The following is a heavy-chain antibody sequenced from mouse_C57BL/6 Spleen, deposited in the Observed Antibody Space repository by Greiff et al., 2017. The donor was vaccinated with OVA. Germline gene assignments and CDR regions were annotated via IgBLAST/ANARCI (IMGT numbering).Heavy chain of an antibody. CDR1: GYAFSSSW. V-gene: IGHV1-82*01. D-gene: IGHD2-12*01. CDR2: IYPGDGDT. CDR3: GYDPWFAY. Sequence: VQLQQSGPELVKPGASVKISCKASGYAFSSSWMNWVKQRPGKGLEWIGRIYPGDGDTNYNGKFKGKATLTADKSSSTAYMQLSSLTSEDSAVYFCGYDPWFAYWGQGTLVTVSA. J-gene: IGHJ3*01.